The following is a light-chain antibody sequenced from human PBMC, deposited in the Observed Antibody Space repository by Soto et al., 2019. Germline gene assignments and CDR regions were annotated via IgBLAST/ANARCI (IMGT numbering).Light chain of an antibody. CDR2: GAS. V-gene: IGKV3-15*01. CDR3: LQHKVFPRT. Sequence: EIVMTQSPATLSVSPGERATLSCRASQSVSSNLAWYQQKPGQAPRLLIYGASTRATGIPARFSGSGSGTEFTLTISSLQPEDFATYCCLQHKVFPRTFGQGTKVDIK. CDR1: QSVSSN. J-gene: IGKJ1*01.